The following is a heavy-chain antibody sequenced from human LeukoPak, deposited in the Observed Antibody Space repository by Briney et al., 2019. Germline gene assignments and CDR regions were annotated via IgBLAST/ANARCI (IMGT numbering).Heavy chain of an antibody. D-gene: IGHD7-27*01. CDR2: INSDGSST. V-gene: IGHV3-74*01. CDR3: ARYSPWGLMCDY. CDR1: GFTFSSYW. J-gene: IGHJ4*02. Sequence: GGSLRLSCAASGFTFSSYWMHWVRQAPGKGLVWVSRINSDGSSTSYADSVKGRFTISRDNAKNTLYLQMNSLRAEDTAMYYCARYSPWGLMCDYWGQGTLVTVSS.